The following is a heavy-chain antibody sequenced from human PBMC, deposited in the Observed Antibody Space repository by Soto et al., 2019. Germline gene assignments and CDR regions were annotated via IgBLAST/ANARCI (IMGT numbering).Heavy chain of an antibody. CDR3: ATEDTEVTARGAFDI. D-gene: IGHD5-18*01. Sequence: ASVKVSCKVSGYTLTELSMHWVRQAPGKGLEWMGGFDPEDGETIYAQKFQGRVTMTEDTSTDTAYMELSSLRSEDTAVYYCATEDTEVTARGAFDIWGQGTMVTVSS. CDR1: GYTLTELS. J-gene: IGHJ3*02. CDR2: FDPEDGET. V-gene: IGHV1-24*01.